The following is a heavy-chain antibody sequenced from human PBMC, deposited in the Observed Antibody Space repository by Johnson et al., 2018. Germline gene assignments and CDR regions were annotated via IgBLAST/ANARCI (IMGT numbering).Heavy chain of an antibody. V-gene: IGHV1-69*01. Sequence: QVQLVQSGAEVKKPGSSVKVSCKASGGTFSSYGISWVRQAPGQGLEWMGGFIPIFGAANYGQKFQGRLTITADESTNTAYMELSSLRSEDTAVYYCATPISAGAEYFQHWGQGTLVTVSS. CDR1: GGTFSSYG. D-gene: IGHD3-3*01. CDR2: FIPIFGAA. J-gene: IGHJ1*01. CDR3: ATPISAGAEYFQH.